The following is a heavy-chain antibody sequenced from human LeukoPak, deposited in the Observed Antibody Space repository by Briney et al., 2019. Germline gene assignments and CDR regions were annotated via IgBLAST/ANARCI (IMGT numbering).Heavy chain of an antibody. CDR2: IYSGGST. Sequence: PGGSLRLSCAASGFTVSSNYMSWVRQAPGKGLEWVSVIYSGGSTYYADSVKGRFTISRDNSKNTLYLQMNSLRAEDTAVYYCARDTYYYDSSGYRNLDYWGQGTLVTVSS. D-gene: IGHD3-22*01. CDR1: GFTVSSNY. V-gene: IGHV3-66*01. CDR3: ARDTYYYDSSGYRNLDY. J-gene: IGHJ4*02.